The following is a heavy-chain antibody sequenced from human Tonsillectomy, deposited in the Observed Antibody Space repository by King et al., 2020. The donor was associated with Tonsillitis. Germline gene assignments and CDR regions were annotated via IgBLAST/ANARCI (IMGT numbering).Heavy chain of an antibody. V-gene: IGHV1-2*02. CDR2: INPNSGGT. D-gene: IGHD2-2*01. CDR1: GYTFTGYY. J-gene: IGHJ6*02. Sequence: QLVQSGAEVKKPGASVKVSCKASGYTFTGYYMHWVRQAPGQGLDWMGWINPNSGGTNYAQKFQGRVTMTRDTSISPAYMGLSSLRSDDTAVYYCAGPSIVVVPAAIGAYYYGMDVWGQATTVTVSS. CDR3: AGPSIVVVPAAIGAYYYGMDV.